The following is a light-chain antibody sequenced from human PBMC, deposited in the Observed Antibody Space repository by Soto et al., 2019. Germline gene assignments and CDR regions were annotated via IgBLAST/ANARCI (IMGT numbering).Light chain of an antibody. CDR3: QQYGSSLWT. CDR1: HSVSSTY. J-gene: IGKJ1*01. CDR2: GAS. V-gene: IGKV3-20*01. Sequence: EIVLTQSPGTLSLSPGEGASLSCRASHSVSSTYLAWYQQKPGQAPRLLMYGASTRATGIPDRFSGSGSGTDFTLTISRLEPEDFAVYYCQQYGSSLWTFGQGTKVEVK.